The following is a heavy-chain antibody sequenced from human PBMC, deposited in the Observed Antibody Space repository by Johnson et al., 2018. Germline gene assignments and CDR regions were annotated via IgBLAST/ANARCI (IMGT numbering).Heavy chain of an antibody. CDR3: ARDLLVGATDLFQH. D-gene: IGHD1-26*01. CDR1: GFTFNSYG. J-gene: IGHJ1*01. CDR2: ISYDVINK. V-gene: IGHV3-30*03. Sequence: VQLVESGGGVVQPGRSLRLSCAASGFTFNSYGLHWVRQAQGKGLEWVAVISYDVINKYYADSVKGRFTISRDNSTNTLYLQMNSLRAEDTAVYYCARDLLVGATDLFQHWGQGTLVTVSS.